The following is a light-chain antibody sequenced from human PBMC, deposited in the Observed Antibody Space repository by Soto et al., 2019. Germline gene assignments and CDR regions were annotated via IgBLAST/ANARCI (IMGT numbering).Light chain of an antibody. J-gene: IGKJ1*01. CDR3: QQYDSSPWT. CDR2: DAS. CDR1: QTVRNNY. Sequence: EFVLTQSPGTLSLSPGERSTLSCRASQTVRNNYLAWYQQKPGQAPRLLIYDASSRATGIPDRFSGSGSGTDFSLTISRLEPEDFAVYYCQQYDSSPWTFGQGTKVDI. V-gene: IGKV3-20*01.